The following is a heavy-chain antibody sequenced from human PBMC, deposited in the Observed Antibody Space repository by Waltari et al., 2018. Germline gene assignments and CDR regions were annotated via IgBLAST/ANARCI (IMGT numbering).Heavy chain of an antibody. CDR2: INAGNGNT. D-gene: IGHD6-19*01. Sequence: QVHLVQSGAEVKKPGASVKVSCKASGYTFTSYAMHWVRQAPGQRLEWMGWINAGNGNTKYTQKFQGRVTITRDTSASTAYMQLSSLRSEDTAVYYCASVGGSGWYGGYFDYWGQGTLVTVSS. V-gene: IGHV1-3*01. J-gene: IGHJ4*02. CDR3: ASVGGSGWYGGYFDY. CDR1: GYTFTSYA.